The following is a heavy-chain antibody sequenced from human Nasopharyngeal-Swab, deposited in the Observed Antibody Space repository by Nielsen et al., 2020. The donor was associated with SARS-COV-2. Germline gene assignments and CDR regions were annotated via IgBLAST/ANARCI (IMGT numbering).Heavy chain of an antibody. CDR1: GFTFSSYS. V-gene: IGHV3-21*01. CDR2: ISSSSSYI. CDR3: ARDPGRWVRGVYY. J-gene: IGHJ4*02. D-gene: IGHD3-10*01. Sequence: GGSLSLSFEASGFTFSSYSMNWVRQAPGKGLEWVSSISSSSSYIYYADSVKGRFTISRDNVKNSLYLQMNSLRAEDTAVYYCARDPGRWVRGVYYWGQGTLVTVSS.